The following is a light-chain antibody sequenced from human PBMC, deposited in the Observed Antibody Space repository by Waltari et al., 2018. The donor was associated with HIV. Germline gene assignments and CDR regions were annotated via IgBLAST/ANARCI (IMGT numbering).Light chain of an antibody. CDR2: EVS. J-gene: IGLJ2*01. CDR3: VSYTISSTVL. CDR1: NSDVGGYNY. Sequence: QSALTQPASVSGSPGQSITISCTGSNSDVGGYNYVSWYQQYPGTAPKLVIYEVSNRPSGVSNRFSGSKSGNTASLTISGLQSEDEAHYYCVSYTISSTVLFGGGTKVTVL. V-gene: IGLV2-14*01.